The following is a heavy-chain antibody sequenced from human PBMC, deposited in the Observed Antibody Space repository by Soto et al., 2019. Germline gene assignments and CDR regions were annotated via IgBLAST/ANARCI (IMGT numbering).Heavy chain of an antibody. Sequence: WGSLRLSCGASGFSFKRYWMHWVRQAPGKGLVWLSRFGGDENYTDYADSVRGRFTISRDIAKNTIYLQMNSLRAEDTAVYYCGKGKELGVVRYGLDAWGKGTTVTVSS. D-gene: IGHD3-3*01. CDR2: FGGDENYT. J-gene: IGHJ6*04. V-gene: IGHV3-74*01. CDR3: GKGKELGVVRYGLDA. CDR1: GFSFKRYW.